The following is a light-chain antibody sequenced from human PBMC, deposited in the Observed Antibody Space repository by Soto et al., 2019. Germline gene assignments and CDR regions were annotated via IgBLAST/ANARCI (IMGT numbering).Light chain of an antibody. V-gene: IGKV1-12*01. J-gene: IGKJ3*01. CDR2: ATS. Sequence: DIQMTQSPSSVSASVGESVTMSCRASQGIGSWLAWYQQQPGKAPKLLIFATSSLQGGVPSRFSGSGSGTDFTLTINSLHPEYFASYYCQHYGVFGPGTKVDVK. CDR1: QGIGSW. CDR3: QHYGV.